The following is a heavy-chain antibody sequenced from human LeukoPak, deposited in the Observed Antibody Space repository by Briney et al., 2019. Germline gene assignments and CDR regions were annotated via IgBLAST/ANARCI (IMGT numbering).Heavy chain of an antibody. CDR2: INPNSGGT. CDR1: GYTFTDYY. Sequence: ASVKVSCKASGYTFTDYYLHWVRQAPGQGFEWAGWINPNSGGTNYAQKFQGRVTMARDTSISTVYMELSRLRSDDTAVYYCSREDYWGQGTLVTVSS. J-gene: IGHJ4*02. V-gene: IGHV1-2*02. CDR3: SREDY.